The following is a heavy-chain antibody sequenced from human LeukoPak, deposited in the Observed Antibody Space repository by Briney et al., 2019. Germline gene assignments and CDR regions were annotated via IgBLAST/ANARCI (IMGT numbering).Heavy chain of an antibody. V-gene: IGHV4-39*01. D-gene: IGHD6-13*01. Sequence: SETLSLTCTVSGGSISSSSYYWGWIRQPPGKGLEWIGSIYYSGSTYYNPPLKSRVTISVDTSKNQFSLKLSSVTAADTAVYYCARPPPGIAAAGYFDYWGQGTLVTVSS. CDR2: IYYSGST. CDR1: GGSISSSSYY. CDR3: ARPPPGIAAAGYFDY. J-gene: IGHJ4*02.